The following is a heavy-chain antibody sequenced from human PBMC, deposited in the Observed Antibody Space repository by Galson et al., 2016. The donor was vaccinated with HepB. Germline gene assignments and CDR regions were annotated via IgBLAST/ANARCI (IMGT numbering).Heavy chain of an antibody. CDR3: ARDGPNYNYDF. Sequence: SLRLSCAASGFTFKKYGFNWVRLTPGKGLEWLSYIESYSKIIRYTDAVRGRFTVSRDNAQNSVYLQLSGLRVEDTAIYYCARDGPNYNYDFWGQGTLVTVSS. V-gene: IGHV3-48*04. J-gene: IGHJ4*02. CDR1: GFTFKKYG. CDR2: IESYSKII. D-gene: IGHD5-24*01.